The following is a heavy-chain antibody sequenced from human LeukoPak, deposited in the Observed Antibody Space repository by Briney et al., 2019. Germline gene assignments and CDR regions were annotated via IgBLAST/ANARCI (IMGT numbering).Heavy chain of an antibody. CDR1: GGSISSGSYY. J-gene: IGHJ4*02. CDR2: IYTSGST. CDR3: ARERTYGDYLREVI. Sequence: PSETLSLTCTVSGGSISSGSYYWNWIRQPAGKGLEWIGRIYTSGSTNYNPSLKSRVTISVDTSKNQFSLKLSSVTAADTAVYYCARERTYGDYLREVIRGQGTLVTVSS. V-gene: IGHV4-61*02. D-gene: IGHD4-17*01.